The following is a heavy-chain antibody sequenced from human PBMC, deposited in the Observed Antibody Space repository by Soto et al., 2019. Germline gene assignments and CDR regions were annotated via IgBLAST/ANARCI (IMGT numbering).Heavy chain of an antibody. CDR2: ISSSSGYI. V-gene: IGHV3-21*01. J-gene: IGHJ4*02. Sequence: GGSLRLSCAASGFTFSSYSMNWVRQAPGKGLEWVSSISSSSGYIYYADSVKGRFTISRDNAKNSLYLQMNSLRAEDTAVYYCARDKEGITGTAGDSWGQGTLVTVSS. CDR3: ARDKEGITGTAGDS. D-gene: IGHD1-7*01. CDR1: GFTFSSYS.